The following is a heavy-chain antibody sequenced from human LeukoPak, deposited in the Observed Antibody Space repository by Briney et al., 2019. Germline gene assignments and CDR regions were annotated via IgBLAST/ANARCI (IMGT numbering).Heavy chain of an antibody. CDR3: ARAYYGLLDY. V-gene: IGHV3-43D*03. D-gene: IGHD2/OR15-2a*01. J-gene: IGHJ4*02. CDR2: ITWDGGST. Sequence: GGSLRLSCAASGFIFNDYAMHWVRQAPGKGLEWVSLITWDGGSTYYADSVKGRFTISRDNAKNSLYLQMNSLRAEDTAVYYCARAYYGLLDYWGQGTLVTVSS. CDR1: GFIFNDYA.